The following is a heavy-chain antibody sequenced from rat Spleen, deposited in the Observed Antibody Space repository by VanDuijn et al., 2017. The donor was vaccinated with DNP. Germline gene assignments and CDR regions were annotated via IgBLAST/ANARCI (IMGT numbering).Heavy chain of an antibody. CDR3: ARGRITTLYYFDY. J-gene: IGHJ2*01. CDR2: ISYDGGST. V-gene: IGHV5-22*01. D-gene: IGHD1-10*01. CDR1: GFTFSDYY. Sequence: EVQLVESGGGLVQPGRSLKLSCAASGFTFSDYYMAWVRQAPTKGLEWVAYISYDGGSTYYGDSVKGRFTISRDNAKSTLYLQMNSLRSEDMATYYCARGRITTLYYFDYWGQGVMVTVSS.